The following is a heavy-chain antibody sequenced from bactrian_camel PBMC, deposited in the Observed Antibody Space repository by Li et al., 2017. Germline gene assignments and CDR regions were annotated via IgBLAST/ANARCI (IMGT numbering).Heavy chain of an antibody. CDR1: GSTYSSYC. V-gene: IGHV3S9*01. Sequence: HVQLVESGGGSEHTGGSLRFSCTASGSTYSSYCLGWFRQIPGKERDGVATIDSDGNVEYADSVKGRFTISRDNAKNMLYLQMNSLKPDDTAVYYCAAEVVPAYGVCWYYRLPECGYWGRGTQVSIS. CDR3: AAEVVPAYGVCWYYRLPECGY. J-gene: IGHJ6*01. D-gene: IGHD6*01. CDR2: IDSDGNV.